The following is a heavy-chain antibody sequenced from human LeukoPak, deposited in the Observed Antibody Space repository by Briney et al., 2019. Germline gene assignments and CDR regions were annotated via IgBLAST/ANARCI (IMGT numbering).Heavy chain of an antibody. Sequence: PGGSLRLSCAASGFTVSSNYMSWVRQAPGKGLEWVSVIYSGGSTYYADSVKGRFTISRDNSKNTLYLQMNSLRAEGTAVYYCARDGRAFPFDYWGQGTLVTVSS. J-gene: IGHJ4*02. V-gene: IGHV3-66*01. D-gene: IGHD1-26*01. CDR1: GFTVSSNY. CDR3: ARDGRAFPFDY. CDR2: IYSGGST.